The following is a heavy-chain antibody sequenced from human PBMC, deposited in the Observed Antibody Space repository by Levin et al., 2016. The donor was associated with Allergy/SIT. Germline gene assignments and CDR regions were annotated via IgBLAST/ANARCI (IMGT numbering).Heavy chain of an antibody. CDR1: GGSISSSNW. CDR2: IYHSGST. D-gene: IGHD6-19*01. CDR3: AREIAVAGTRYDSAQYYFDY. J-gene: IGHJ4*02. V-gene: IGHV4-4*02. Sequence: GSLRLSCAVSGGSISSSNWWSWVRQPPGKGLEWIGEIYHSGSTNYNPSLKSRVTISVDKSKNQFSLKLSSVTAADTAVYYCAREIAVAGTRYDSAQYYFDYWGQGTLVTVSS.